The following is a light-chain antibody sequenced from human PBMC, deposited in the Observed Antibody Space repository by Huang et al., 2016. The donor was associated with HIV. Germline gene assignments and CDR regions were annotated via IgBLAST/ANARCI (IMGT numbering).Light chain of an antibody. Sequence: TNLTQSPSSLSANVGDRVVLTCRAGQVISSALAWFQQKPGKPPRLLIHGASALETGVPGRFSGSESGTEFTLTISSLQPDDFATYFCQKYDSYPWTFGQGTKVEIK. J-gene: IGKJ1*01. CDR3: QKYDSYPWT. V-gene: IGKV1-13*02. CDR2: GAS. CDR1: QVISSA.